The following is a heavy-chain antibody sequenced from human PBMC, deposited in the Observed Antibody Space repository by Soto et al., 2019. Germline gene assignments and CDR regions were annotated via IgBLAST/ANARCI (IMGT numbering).Heavy chain of an antibody. V-gene: IGHV6-1*01. J-gene: IGHJ6*02. CDR2: AYHRSKWYN. D-gene: IGHD2-15*01. Sequence: SQTLSLTCAISGDSVSGNSAAWNWIRQSPSRGLEWLGRAYHRSKWYNDYAVSVKSRITINPDTSKNQFSLQLNSVTPEDTAVYYCARGMGHCSGGSCAYGMDVWGQGTTVTVSS. CDR1: GDSVSGNSAA. CDR3: ARGMGHCSGGSCAYGMDV.